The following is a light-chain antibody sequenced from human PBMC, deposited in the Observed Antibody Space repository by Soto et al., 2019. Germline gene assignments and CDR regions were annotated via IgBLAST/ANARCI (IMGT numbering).Light chain of an antibody. V-gene: IGLV2-14*03. CDR2: DVS. CDR1: SSDVGGYNY. J-gene: IGLJ1*01. Sequence: QSVLTQPASVSGSPGQSITISCTGTSSDVGGYNYVSWYQHHPGKAPKLMIYDVSNRPSGVSNRFSGSKSGNTASLTISGLQAEDEADYYCSSYTSTRTYVFGKGTKATV. CDR3: SSYTSTRTYV.